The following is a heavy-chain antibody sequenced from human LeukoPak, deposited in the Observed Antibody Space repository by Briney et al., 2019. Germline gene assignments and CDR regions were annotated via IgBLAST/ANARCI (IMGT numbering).Heavy chain of an antibody. CDR1: GYTFSTYY. CDR3: ARANGGGLDY. Sequence: GASVKVSCKTSGYTFSTYYMHWVRQAPGQGLEWLGIIHPTDGSTSYTQKIQGRVTMTRDTATGTVYLELSSVRSEDTAVYWCARANGGGLDYWGQGTLITVSS. D-gene: IGHD3-10*01. CDR2: IHPTDGST. J-gene: IGHJ4*02. V-gene: IGHV1-46*01.